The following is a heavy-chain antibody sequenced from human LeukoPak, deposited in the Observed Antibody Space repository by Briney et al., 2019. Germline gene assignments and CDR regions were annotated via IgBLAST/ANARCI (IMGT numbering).Heavy chain of an antibody. D-gene: IGHD5-18*01. J-gene: IGHJ6*03. V-gene: IGHV3-23*01. Sequence: PGGSLRLSCAASGFTFSSYGMHWVRQAPGKGLEWVSTVNDRGTGTYYADSVKGRFTISRDNSKNTLSLQMISLRAEDTALYYCAKGLKTAVGPYMGYHYYMDVWGKGTTVTVSS. CDR3: AKGLKTAVGPYMGYHYYMDV. CDR1: GFTFSSYG. CDR2: VNDRGTGT.